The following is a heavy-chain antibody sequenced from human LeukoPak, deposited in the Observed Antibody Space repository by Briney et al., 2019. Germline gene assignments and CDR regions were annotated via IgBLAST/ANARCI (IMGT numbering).Heavy chain of an antibody. CDR3: AREWYMVRGVKDWFDP. CDR1: GGSISSYY. V-gene: IGHV4-4*07. D-gene: IGHD3-10*01. CDR2: IYTSGST. Sequence: SETLSLTCTVSGGSISSYYWSWIRQPAGKGLEWIGRIYTSGSTNYNPSLKSRVTMSVDTSKNQFSLKLSSVTAADTAVYYCAREWYMVRGVKDWFDPWGQGTLVTVSS. J-gene: IGHJ5*02.